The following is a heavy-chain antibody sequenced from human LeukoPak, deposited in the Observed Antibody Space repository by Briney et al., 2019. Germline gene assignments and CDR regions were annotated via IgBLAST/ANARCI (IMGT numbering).Heavy chain of an antibody. V-gene: IGHV1-46*01. CDR3: ATSSGWFEGFDP. D-gene: IGHD6-19*01. J-gene: IGHJ5*02. CDR1: GYTFTSYY. CDR2: INPSGGST. Sequence: ASVKVSCKASGYTFTSYYMHWVRQAPGQELEWMGIINPSGGSTSYAQKFQGRVTMTRDTSTSTVYMELSSLRYEDTAVYYCATSSGWFEGFDPWGQGTLVTVSS.